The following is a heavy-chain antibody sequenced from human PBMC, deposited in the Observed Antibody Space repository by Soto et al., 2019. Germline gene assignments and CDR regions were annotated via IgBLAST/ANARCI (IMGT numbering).Heavy chain of an antibody. D-gene: IGHD5-12*01. CDR3: VRGERGYRAVYYYYYGMDV. CDR1: GGSISSGDYY. Sequence: SETLSLTCTVSGGSISSGDYYWNWIRQAPGKGLEWIAFMYYSGRTFYNPSLKSRGTISVDTSKNQVSLRLTSVTAADTAVYYCVRGERGYRAVYYYYYGMDVWGQGTTVTVSS. J-gene: IGHJ6*02. CDR2: MYYSGRT. V-gene: IGHV4-30-4*01.